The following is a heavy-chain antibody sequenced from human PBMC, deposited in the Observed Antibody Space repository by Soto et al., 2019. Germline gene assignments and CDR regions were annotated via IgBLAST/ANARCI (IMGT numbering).Heavy chain of an antibody. V-gene: IGHV4-4*07. CDR2: IYATGTT. CDR3: VRDGTKTLRDWFDP. J-gene: IGHJ5*02. CDR1: GASISGFY. D-gene: IGHD1-1*01. Sequence: SETLSLTCTVSGASISGFYWSWIRKSAGKGLEWIGRIYATGTTDYNPSLKSRVMMSVDTSKRQFSLKLRSVTAADTAVYYCVRDGTKTLRDWFDPWGQGSSVTVSS.